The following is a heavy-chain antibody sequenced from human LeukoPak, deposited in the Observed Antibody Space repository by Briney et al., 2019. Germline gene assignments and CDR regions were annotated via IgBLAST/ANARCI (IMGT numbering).Heavy chain of an antibody. CDR1: GFTFSNYE. D-gene: IGHD1-1*01. CDR2: ISSGGRTI. Sequence: GGSLRLSCAASGFTFSNYEMNWVRQAPGKGLEWVSYISSGGRTIYYADSVKGRFTISRDNAKNSLYLQMNSLRAEDTAVYYCARDVFGTTGTTFDYWGQGTLVTVSS. J-gene: IGHJ4*02. CDR3: ARDVFGTTGTTFDY. V-gene: IGHV3-48*03.